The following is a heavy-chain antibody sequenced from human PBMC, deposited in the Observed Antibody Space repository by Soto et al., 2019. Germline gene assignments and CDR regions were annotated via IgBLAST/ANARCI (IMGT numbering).Heavy chain of an antibody. CDR3: ARQPANDYIWGSYRRLNWFDP. Sequence: SETLSLTCAVYGGSFSGYYWSWIRQPPGKGLEWIGEINHSGSTNYNPSLKSRVTISVDTSKNQFSLKLSSVTAADTAVYYCARQPANDYIWGSYRRLNWFDPWGQGTLVTVSS. J-gene: IGHJ5*02. CDR2: INHSGST. CDR1: GGSFSGYY. V-gene: IGHV4-34*01. D-gene: IGHD3-16*02.